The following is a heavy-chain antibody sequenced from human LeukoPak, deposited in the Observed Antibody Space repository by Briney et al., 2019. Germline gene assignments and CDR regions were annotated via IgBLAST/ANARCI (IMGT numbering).Heavy chain of an antibody. V-gene: IGHV4-34*09. CDR1: GGSFSGYY. CDR2: INHSGST. CDR3: ARVTGYSNYPFDY. J-gene: IGHJ4*02. D-gene: IGHD4-4*01. Sequence: SETLSLTCAVYGGSFSGYYWSWIRQPPGKGLEWIGEINHSGSTNYNPSLKSRVTISVDTSKNQFSLKLSSVTAADTAVYYCARVTGYSNYPFDYWGQGTLVTVSS.